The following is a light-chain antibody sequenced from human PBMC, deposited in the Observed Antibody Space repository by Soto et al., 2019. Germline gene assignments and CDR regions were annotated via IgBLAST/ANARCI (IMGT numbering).Light chain of an antibody. V-gene: IGKV1-5*03. CDR2: RAS. CDR1: QSVDTW. CDR3: QHYNDYSRV. Sequence: DIQMTQSPSTLSASVGDRVNITCRTSQSVDTWLAWYQHKAGKAPKLLIYRASSLATGVPSRFSGSGSGTAFTLTITSLQPDDFATYYCQHYNDYSRVFGQGTQVEIK. J-gene: IGKJ1*01.